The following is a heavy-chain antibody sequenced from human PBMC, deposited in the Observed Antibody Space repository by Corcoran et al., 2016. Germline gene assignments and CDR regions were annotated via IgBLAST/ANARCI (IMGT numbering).Heavy chain of an antibody. CDR1: GFTFSNAW. Sequence: EVQLVEYGGGLVKPGGSLRLSCAASGFTFSNAWMNWVRQAPGKGLEWVGRIKSKTNGGTTDYAAPVKGRFTISRDDSKNTLYLQMNSLKTEDAAVYYCTADLEIDSSPGGDIWGQGTMVTVSS. V-gene: IGHV3-15*07. CDR2: IKSKTNGGTT. D-gene: IGHD3-22*01. CDR3: TADLEIDSSPGGDI. J-gene: IGHJ3*02.